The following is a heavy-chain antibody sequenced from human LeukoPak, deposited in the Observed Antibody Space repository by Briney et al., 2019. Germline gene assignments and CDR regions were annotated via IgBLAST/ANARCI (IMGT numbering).Heavy chain of an antibody. J-gene: IGHJ4*02. V-gene: IGHV3-23*01. D-gene: IGHD3-9*01. CDR2: ISDSGIKT. CDR1: GFTVSSNY. CDR3: AKLNPDWLPFDY. Sequence: GGSLRLSCAASGFTVSSNYMSWVRQAPGKGLEWVSSISDSGIKTNYADSVKGRFTISRDNSRNTLFLQMNSLRAEDTAVYYCAKLNPDWLPFDYWGQGTLVTVSS.